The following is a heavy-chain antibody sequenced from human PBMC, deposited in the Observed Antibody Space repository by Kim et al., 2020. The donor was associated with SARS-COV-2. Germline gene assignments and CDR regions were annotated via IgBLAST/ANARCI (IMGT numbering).Heavy chain of an antibody. CDR1: GFTFTSSA. CDR2: IVVGSGNT. J-gene: IGHJ6*02. Sequence: SVKVSCKASGFTFTSSAVQWVRQARGQRLEWIGWIVVGSGNTNYAQKFQERVTITRDMSTSTAYMELSSLRSEDTAVYYCAADPHCGGDCPYYYYYGMNVWCQGTTVTVSS. D-gene: IGHD2-21*02. CDR3: AADPHCGGDCPYYYYYGMNV. V-gene: IGHV1-58*01.